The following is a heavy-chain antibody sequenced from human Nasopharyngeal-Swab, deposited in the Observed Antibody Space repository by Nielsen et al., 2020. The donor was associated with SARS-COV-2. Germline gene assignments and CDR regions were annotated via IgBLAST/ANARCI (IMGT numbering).Heavy chain of an antibody. CDR2: IDYSGST. CDR1: GASISSGDYS. Sequence: LRLSCSVSGASISSGDYSWSWIRQPPGRGLEWIGYIDYSGSTYSNPSLKSRLIMSVDTSKNQFSLKLSSVTAADTAVYYCARGNGFWSGYHLHSFDLWGQGTKVTVSS. V-gene: IGHV4-30-4*01. CDR3: ARGNGFWSGYHLHSFDL. D-gene: IGHD3-3*01. J-gene: IGHJ3*01.